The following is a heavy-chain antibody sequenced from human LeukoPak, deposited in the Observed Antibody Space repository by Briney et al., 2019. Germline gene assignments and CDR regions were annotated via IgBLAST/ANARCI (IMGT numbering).Heavy chain of an antibody. V-gene: IGHV4-4*07. CDR1: GGSISSYY. J-gene: IGHJ5*02. CDR2: IYTSGST. Sequence: SETLSLTCTVSGGSISSYYWSWIRQPAGKGLEWIGRIYTSGSTNYNPSLKSRVTMSVDTSKNQFSLKPSSVTAADTAVYYCARDWRYCSGGSCYSGWFDPWGQGTLVTVSS. D-gene: IGHD2-15*01. CDR3: ARDWRYCSGGSCYSGWFDP.